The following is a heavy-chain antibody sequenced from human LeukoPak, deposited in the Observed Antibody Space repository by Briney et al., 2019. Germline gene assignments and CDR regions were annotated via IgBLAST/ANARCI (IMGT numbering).Heavy chain of an antibody. J-gene: IGHJ6*02. Sequence: PSETLSLTCAVYGGPFSGYYWSWIRQPPGKGLEWIGEINHSGSTNYNPSLKSRVTISVDTSKNQFSLKLSSVTAADTAVYYCARVSGFYYYGSGTANYYYSGMDVWGQGTTVTVSS. V-gene: IGHV4-34*01. CDR3: ARVSGFYYYGSGTANYYYSGMDV. CDR1: GGPFSGYY. CDR2: INHSGST. D-gene: IGHD3-10*01.